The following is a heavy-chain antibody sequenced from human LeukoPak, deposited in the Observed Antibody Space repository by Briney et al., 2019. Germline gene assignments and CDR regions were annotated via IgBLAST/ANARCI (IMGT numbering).Heavy chain of an antibody. J-gene: IGHJ5*02. CDR3: ACREFYSPWPGP. CDR2: VYPGDSRT. CDR1: GYSFTSYW. V-gene: IGHV5-51*01. Sequence: GESLKISCKGSGYSFTSYWIGWVRQTPGKGLEWMGVVYPGDSRTRYNPSFEGQVTISADKSINTAYLQWSSLKASDTAMYYCACREFYSPWPGPWGQGTLVTVSS. D-gene: IGHD5-18*01.